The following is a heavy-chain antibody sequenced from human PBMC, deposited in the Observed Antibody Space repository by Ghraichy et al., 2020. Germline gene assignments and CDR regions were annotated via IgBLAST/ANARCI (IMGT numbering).Heavy chain of an antibody. D-gene: IGHD3-3*01. Sequence: SETLSLTCTVSGGSIISGDYYWSWIRQPPGKGLEWIGYIYYSGNTYYTSSLKSRVTMSVDTSKSQFSLKLNSVTAAVTAVYFCARERVIWCGSHRAMDVWGRGTTVTGSS. CDR2: IYYSGNT. V-gene: IGHV4-30-4*01. CDR3: ARERVIWCGSHRAMDV. CDR1: GGSIISGDYY. J-gene: IGHJ6*02.